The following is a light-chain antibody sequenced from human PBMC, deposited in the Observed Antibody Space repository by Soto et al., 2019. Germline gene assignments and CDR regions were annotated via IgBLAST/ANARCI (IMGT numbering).Light chain of an antibody. CDR1: ESVSSSY. V-gene: IGKV3-20*01. CDR2: GAS. J-gene: IGKJ1*01. CDR3: QQYGSSRT. Sequence: RFSESVSSSYLAWYQQKPGQAPRLLIYGASSRATGIPDRFSGSGSGTDFTLTISRLETEDFAVYYCQQYGSSRTFGQGTKVDIK.